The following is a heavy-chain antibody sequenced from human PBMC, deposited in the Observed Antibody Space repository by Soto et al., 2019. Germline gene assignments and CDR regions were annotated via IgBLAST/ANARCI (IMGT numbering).Heavy chain of an antibody. CDR2: IIPIFGTA. CDR1: GGTFSSYA. V-gene: IGHV1-69*13. CDR3: ARGYCSSTSCSYRDDAFDI. Sequence: ASVKVSCKASGGTFSSYAISWVRQAPGQGLEWMGGIIPIFGTANYAQKFQGRVAITADESTSTAYMELSSLRSEDTAVYYCARGYCSSTSCSYRDDAFDIWGQGTMVT. J-gene: IGHJ3*02. D-gene: IGHD2-2*01.